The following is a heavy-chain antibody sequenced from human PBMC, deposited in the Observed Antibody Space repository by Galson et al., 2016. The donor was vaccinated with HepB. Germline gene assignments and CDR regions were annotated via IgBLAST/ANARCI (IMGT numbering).Heavy chain of an antibody. V-gene: IGHV4-59*01. J-gene: IGHJ4*02. Sequence: SETLSLTCTVSGGSISSYYWSWIRQPPGKGLEWIGQIFSSGSTNLNPSLKSRVTISVDTSKNRFSLKLSSVTAAETAVYYCARHQELYGDFRLTSYFDYWGQGTLVTVSS. CDR2: IFSSGST. CDR1: GGSISSYY. D-gene: IGHD4-17*01. CDR3: ARHQELYGDFRLTSYFDY.